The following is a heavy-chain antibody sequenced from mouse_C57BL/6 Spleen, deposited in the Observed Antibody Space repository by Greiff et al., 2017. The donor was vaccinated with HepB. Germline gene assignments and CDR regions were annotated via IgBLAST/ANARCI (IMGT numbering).Heavy chain of an antibody. D-gene: IGHD2-4*01. CDR1: GYTFTSYW. CDR3: AIGEDYEGFAY. Sequence: QVQLQQPGAELVKPGASVKVSCKASGYTFTSYWMHWVKQRPGQGLEWIGRIHPSDSDTNYNQKFKGKATLTVDKSSSTAYMQLSILTTEDSAVYYCAIGEDYEGFAYWGQGTLVTVSA. J-gene: IGHJ3*01. CDR2: IHPSDSDT. V-gene: IGHV1-74*01.